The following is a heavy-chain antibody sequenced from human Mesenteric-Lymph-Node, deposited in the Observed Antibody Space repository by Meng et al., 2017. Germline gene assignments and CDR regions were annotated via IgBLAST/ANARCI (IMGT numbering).Heavy chain of an antibody. CDR3: AREDIVAMPFVY. V-gene: IGHV1-69*04. Sequence: SVKVSCKASGGTFSSYTISWVRQAPGQGLEWMGRIIPILGIANYAQKFQGRITITADKSTSTAYMELSSLRSEDTAVYYCAREDIVAMPFVYWGHGTQVTVSS. CDR2: IIPILGIA. J-gene: IGHJ4*01. CDR1: GGTFSSYT. D-gene: IGHD5-12*01.